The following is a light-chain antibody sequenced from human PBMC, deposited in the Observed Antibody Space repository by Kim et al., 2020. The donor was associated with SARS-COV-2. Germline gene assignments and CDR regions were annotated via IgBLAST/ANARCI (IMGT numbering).Light chain of an antibody. Sequence: ASVGDRGTITWRASQDIRNDLGWYQQNPGRAPKRLIYGASSLQSGVPSRFSGSGSGTEFTLTISSVQPEDFATYFCLQHSTYPITFGQGTRLEIK. CDR1: QDIRND. J-gene: IGKJ5*01. V-gene: IGKV1-17*01. CDR2: GAS. CDR3: LQHSTYPIT.